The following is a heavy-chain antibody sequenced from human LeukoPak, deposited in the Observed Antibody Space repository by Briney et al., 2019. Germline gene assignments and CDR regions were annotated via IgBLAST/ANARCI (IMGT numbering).Heavy chain of an antibody. D-gene: IGHD3-16*02. CDR2: IYHSGST. V-gene: IGHV4-38-2*01. CDR3: ANIVSNY. J-gene: IGHJ4*02. Sequence: SETLSLTCAVPGYSISSGYYWGWIRQPPGKGLEWIGSIYHSGSTYYNPSLKSRVTIPVDTSKNQFSLKLNSVTAADTAVYYCANIVSNYWGQGTLVTVSS. CDR1: GYSISSGYY.